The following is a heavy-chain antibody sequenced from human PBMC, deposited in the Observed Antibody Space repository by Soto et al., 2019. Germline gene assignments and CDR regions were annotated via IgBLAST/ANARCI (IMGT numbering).Heavy chain of an antibody. CDR3: ARGGAYGDYVRFDY. J-gene: IGHJ4*02. CDR2: IIPILGIA. CDR1: GGTFSSYT. V-gene: IGHV1-69*02. D-gene: IGHD4-17*01. Sequence: SVKVSCKASGGTFSSYTISWVRQAPGQGLEWMGRIIPILGIANYAQKFQGRVTISADKSTSTAYMELSSLRSEDTAVYYCARGGAYGDYVRFDYWGQGTLVTVSS.